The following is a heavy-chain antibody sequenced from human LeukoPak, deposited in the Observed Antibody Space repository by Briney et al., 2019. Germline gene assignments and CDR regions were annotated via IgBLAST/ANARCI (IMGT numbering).Heavy chain of an antibody. CDR2: INPNSGGT. CDR3: ARDERYDSSGYPFDY. CDR1: GYTFTGSF. V-gene: IGHV1-2*02. D-gene: IGHD3-22*01. J-gene: IGHJ4*02. Sequence: ASPKVSCKASGYTFTGSFIHWVRQAPGQGLDWMGWINPNSGGTNYAQKFQGRVTMTRDTSISTAYMELSRLRSDDTAVYYCARDERYDSSGYPFDYWGQGTLVTVSS.